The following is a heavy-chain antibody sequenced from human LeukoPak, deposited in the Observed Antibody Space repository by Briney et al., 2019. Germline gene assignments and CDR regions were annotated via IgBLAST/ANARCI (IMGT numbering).Heavy chain of an antibody. J-gene: IGHJ4*02. CDR1: EYSFATYW. CDR3: ARPLQGIVGATGFDY. CDR2: IYPSGSDT. V-gene: IGHV5-51*01. Sequence: GESLKISCQGSEYSFATYWIAWLRQMPGKGLEWMGIIYPSGSDTRYSPSFRGQVTISADKSIKTAYLQWSSLKASDTAMYYCARPLQGIVGATGFDYWGQGTLVTVSS. D-gene: IGHD1-26*01.